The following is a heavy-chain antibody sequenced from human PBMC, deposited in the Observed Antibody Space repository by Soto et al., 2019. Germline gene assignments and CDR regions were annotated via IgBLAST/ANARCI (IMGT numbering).Heavy chain of an antibody. J-gene: IGHJ6*02. CDR3: ASFYCSSTSCPYYYYYYGMDV. CDR2: IIPIFGTA. Sequence: SGKVSCKASGRTFRSYAISCVRQAPGQVPERMGGIIPIFGTANYAQKFQGRVTITAGEATSTAYRELSSLGSEDTAVYYCASFYCSSTSCPYYYYYYGMDVWGQWTTVTVSS. D-gene: IGHD2-2*01. V-gene: IGHV1-69*13. CDR1: GRTFRSYA.